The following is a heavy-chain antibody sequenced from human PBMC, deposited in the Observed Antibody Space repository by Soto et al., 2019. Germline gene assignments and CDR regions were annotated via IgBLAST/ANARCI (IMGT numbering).Heavy chain of an antibody. J-gene: IGHJ6*02. CDR1: GGSFSGYY. V-gene: IGHV4-34*01. D-gene: IGHD3-10*01. Sequence: SETLSLTCAVYGGSFSGYYWSWVRQPPGKGLEWIAEINHSGSTNYNPSLKSRVTISVDTSKNYFSLKLSFVTAADTAVYYCARALPVSRYCIIIDCPRSGMDVWGQGTTVTVSS. CDR2: INHSGST. CDR3: ARALPVSRYCIIIDCPRSGMDV.